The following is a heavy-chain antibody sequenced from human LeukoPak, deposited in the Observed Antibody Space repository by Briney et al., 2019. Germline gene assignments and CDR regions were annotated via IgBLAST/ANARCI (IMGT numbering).Heavy chain of an antibody. J-gene: IGHJ5*02. V-gene: IGHV4-34*01. D-gene: IGHD4-17*01. CDR1: GGSFSGYY. CDR2: INHSGST. CDR3: AREDGDYRNWFDP. Sequence: SETLSLTCAVYGGSFSGYYWSWIRQPPGKGLEWIGEINHSGSTNYNPSLKSRVTISVDTSKNQFSLKLSSVTAADTAVYYCAREDGDYRNWFDPWGRGTLVTVSS.